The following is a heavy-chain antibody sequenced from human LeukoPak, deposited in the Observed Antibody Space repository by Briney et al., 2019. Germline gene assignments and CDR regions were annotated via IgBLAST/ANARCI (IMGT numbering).Heavy chain of an antibody. V-gene: IGHV3-21*04. Sequence: GGSLRLSCAASGFTFTSYNMNWVRQAPGKGLEWVSSITSSSSYIYYADSVKGRFTISRDNAKNSLYLQMDSLRVEDTAVYYCAKDQNWEGGYWGQGTLVTVSS. CDR1: GFTFTSYN. D-gene: IGHD7-27*01. J-gene: IGHJ4*02. CDR3: AKDQNWEGGY. CDR2: ITSSSSYI.